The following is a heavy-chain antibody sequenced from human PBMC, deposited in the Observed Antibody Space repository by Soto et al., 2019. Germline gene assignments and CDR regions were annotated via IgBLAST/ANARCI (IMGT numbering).Heavy chain of an antibody. CDR2: MSGSGSLE. CDR1: GFTFGDYY. Sequence: QLVESGGGFVKPGGSLRLSCAASGFTFGDYYVAWIRQAPGKGLEWVSYMSGSGSLEYYGDSVRGRFTISRDNAKNSLFLLVNNLRAEDTAVYYCARGAIVTPHGPFDYWGQGTLVSVSS. CDR3: ARGAIVTPHGPFDY. D-gene: IGHD1-26*01. J-gene: IGHJ4*02. V-gene: IGHV3-11*01.